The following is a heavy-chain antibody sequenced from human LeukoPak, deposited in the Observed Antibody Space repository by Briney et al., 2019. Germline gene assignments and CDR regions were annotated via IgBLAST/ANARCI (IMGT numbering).Heavy chain of an antibody. D-gene: IGHD5-24*01. J-gene: IGHJ3*02. V-gene: IGHV3-21*04. CDR1: GFTFSSYS. CDR2: ISSSSSYI. Sequence: PGGSLRLSCAASGFTFSSYSMTWVRQAPGKVLEWVSSISSSSSYIYYAESVKGRFTLSRDNAKNSLYLQMNSLRAEDTAVYYCARAYPPWEMATRKGGDAFDIWGQGTMVTVSS. CDR3: ARAYPPWEMATRKGGDAFDI.